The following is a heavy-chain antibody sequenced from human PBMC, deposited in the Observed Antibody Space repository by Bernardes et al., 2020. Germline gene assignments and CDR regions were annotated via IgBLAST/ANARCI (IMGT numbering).Heavy chain of an antibody. CDR2: IKQDGSEK. V-gene: IGHV3-7*01. J-gene: IGHJ6*02. CDR1: GFTFSSYW. CDR3: ARDSGYATRGHYYGMDV. D-gene: IGHD5-12*01. Sequence: GRSLRLFCAASGFTFSSYWMSWVRQAPGKGLEWVANIKQDGSEKYYVDSVKGRFTISRDNAKNSLYLQMNSLRAEDTAVYYCARDSGYATRGHYYGMDVWGQGTTVTVSS.